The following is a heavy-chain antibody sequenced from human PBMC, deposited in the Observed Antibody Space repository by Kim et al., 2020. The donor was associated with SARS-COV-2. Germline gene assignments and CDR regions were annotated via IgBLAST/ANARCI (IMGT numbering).Heavy chain of an antibody. CDR2: MSYTGST. CDR3: ASAHYGVLTGVSFDY. Sequence: SETLSLTCSVSGTSISSYYWSWIRQAPGKGLEWIGYMSYTGSTNYNPSLKNRVTISIGTSMNQFSLNLNSVTAADTAVYYCASAHYGVLTGVSFDYWGQG. J-gene: IGHJ4*02. D-gene: IGHD3-9*01. V-gene: IGHV4-59*01. CDR1: GTSISSYY.